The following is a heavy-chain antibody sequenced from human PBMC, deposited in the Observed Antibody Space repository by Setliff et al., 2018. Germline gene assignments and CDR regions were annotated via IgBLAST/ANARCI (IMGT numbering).Heavy chain of an antibody. V-gene: IGHV4-38-2*02. CDR1: GYSISSGYY. J-gene: IGHJ4*02. Sequence: SETLSLTCAVSGYSISSGYYWGWIRQPPGKGLKWIGSIYHSGSTYYNPSLKSRVTISVDTSKNQFSLKLSSVTAADTAVYYCAREATGGYSYFDYWGQGTLVTVSS. D-gene: IGHD5-18*01. CDR2: IYHSGST. CDR3: AREATGGYSYFDY.